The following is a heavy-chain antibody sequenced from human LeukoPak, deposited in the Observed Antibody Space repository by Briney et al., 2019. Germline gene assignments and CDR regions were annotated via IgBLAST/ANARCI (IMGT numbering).Heavy chain of an antibody. J-gene: IGHJ5*01. CDR2: IHHSGST. V-gene: IGHV4-4*02. CDR1: GGSITSSNW. Sequence: PSGTLSLTCAVSGGSITSSNWWSWVRQPPGKGLEWIGEIHHSGSTNYNPSLKSRVTISVDTSKNQFSLKLSSVTAADTAVYYCARAFYGSGTLGADSWGQGTLVTVSS. D-gene: IGHD3-10*01. CDR3: ARAFYGSGTLGADS.